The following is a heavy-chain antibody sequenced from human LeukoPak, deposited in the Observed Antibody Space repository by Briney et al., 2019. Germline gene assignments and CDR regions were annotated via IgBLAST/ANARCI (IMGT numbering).Heavy chain of an antibody. CDR3: ARDSTASSPWYFDL. CDR2: MYITGNT. J-gene: IGHJ2*01. Sequence: SETLSLTCTVSGGSISSYYWSWIRQPAGKGLEWIGRMYITGNTNYNPSLKSRVTMSLDTSKNHFSLQLSSVTAADTAVYYCARDSTASSPWYFDLWGRGTLVTVSS. V-gene: IGHV4-4*07. CDR1: GGSISSYY. D-gene: IGHD2-21*02.